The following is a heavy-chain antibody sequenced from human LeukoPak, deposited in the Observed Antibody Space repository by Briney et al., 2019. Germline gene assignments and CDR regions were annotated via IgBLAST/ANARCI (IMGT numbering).Heavy chain of an antibody. Sequence: GRSLRLSCAASGFTFSSYSMSWVRQGPGKGLEWVSYISSSTSTKYYADSVKGRFTISRDNAKNSLYLQMNSLRAEDTAVYYCAREDTSSGYYDYWGQGTLVTVSS. V-gene: IGHV3-48*01. CDR2: ISSSTSTK. CDR3: AREDTSSGYYDY. D-gene: IGHD3-22*01. CDR1: GFTFSSYS. J-gene: IGHJ4*02.